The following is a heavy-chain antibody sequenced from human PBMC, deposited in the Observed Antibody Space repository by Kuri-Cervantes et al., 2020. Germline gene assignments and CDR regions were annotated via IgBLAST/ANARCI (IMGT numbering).Heavy chain of an antibody. V-gene: IGHV5-51*01. D-gene: IGHD5-24*01. J-gene: IGHJ3*02. CDR3: ARQGLARWLQLEAFDI. CDR1: GYTFTSYW. Sequence: GGSLRLSCKGSGYTFTSYWIGWVRQMPGKGLEWMGIIYPSDSDTRYSPSFQGQVAISADKSISTAYLQWSSLKASDTAMYYCARQGLARWLQLEAFDIWGQGTMVTVSS. CDR2: IYPSDSDT.